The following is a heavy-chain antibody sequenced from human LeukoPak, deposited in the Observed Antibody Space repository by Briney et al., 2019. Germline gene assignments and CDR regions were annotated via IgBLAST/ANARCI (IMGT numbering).Heavy chain of an antibody. CDR1: AYSISSGYY. V-gene: IGHV4-38-2*02. CDR3: ARLQGYDILTGYYYYYMDV. D-gene: IGHD3-9*01. J-gene: IGHJ6*03. CDR2: IYHSEST. Sequence: SETLSLTCIVSAYSISSGYYWGWIRQPPGKVLEWIGSIYHSESTYYNPSLKSRVTISIDTSKNQFSLKLSSVTAADTAVYYCARLQGYDILTGYYYYYMDVWGKGTTVTISS.